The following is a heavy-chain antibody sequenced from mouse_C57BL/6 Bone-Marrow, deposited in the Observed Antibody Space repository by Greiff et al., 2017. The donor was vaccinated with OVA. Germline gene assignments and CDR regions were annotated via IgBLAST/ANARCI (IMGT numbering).Heavy chain of an antibody. D-gene: IGHD2-13*01. CDR1: GFTFSDYG. V-gene: IGHV5-17*01. J-gene: IGHJ4*01. CDR3: AKLTCAMDY. CDR2: ISSGSSTI. Sequence: EVKLVESGGGLVKPGGSLKLSCAASGFTFSDYGMHWVRQAPEKGLEWVAYISSGSSTIYYADTVKGRFTISRDNAKNTLFLQMTSLRSEDTAMDYCAKLTCAMDYWGRGTSDTGSA.